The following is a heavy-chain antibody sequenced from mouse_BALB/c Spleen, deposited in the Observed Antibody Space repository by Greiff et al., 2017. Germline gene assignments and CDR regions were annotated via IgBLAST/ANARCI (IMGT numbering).Heavy chain of an antibody. D-gene: IGHD2-4*01. V-gene: IGHV1-69*01. CDR3: ARSGDYGPYAMDY. J-gene: IGHJ4*01. CDR1: GYTFTDYW. Sequence: QVQLQQPGAELVMPGASVKMSCKASGYTFTDYWMHWVKQRPGQGLEWIGAIDTSDSYTSYNQKFKGKATLTVDESSSTAYMQLSSLTSEDSAVYYCARSGDYGPYAMDYWGQGTSVTVSP. CDR2: IDTSDSYT.